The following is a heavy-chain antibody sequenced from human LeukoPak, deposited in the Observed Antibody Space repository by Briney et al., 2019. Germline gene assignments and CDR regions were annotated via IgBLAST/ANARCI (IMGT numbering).Heavy chain of an antibody. V-gene: IGHV3-21*06. Sequence: GGSLRLSCAASGFTVSSNYMRWVRQAPGKGLEWVSALSSTSTYIYYVDSVKGRFTISRDNTKNSLYLQMKSLRAEDTAIYFCARVRRRSSAYDYSDYWGQGTLVTVSA. CDR1: GFTVSSNY. CDR2: LSSTSTYI. D-gene: IGHD5-12*01. J-gene: IGHJ4*02. CDR3: ARVRRRSSAYDYSDY.